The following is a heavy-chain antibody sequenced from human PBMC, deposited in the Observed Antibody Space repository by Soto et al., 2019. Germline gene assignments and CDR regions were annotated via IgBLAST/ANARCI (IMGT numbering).Heavy chain of an antibody. J-gene: IGHJ6*02. CDR1: GFTFSSYA. V-gene: IGHV3-30-3*01. CDR3: AREKAAAGKSYYYYYGMDV. CDR2: ISYDGSNK. D-gene: IGHD6-13*01. Sequence: QVQLVESGGGVVQPGRSLRLSCAASGFTFSSYAMHWVRQAPGKGLEWVAVISYDGSNKYYADSVKGRFTISRDNSKNTLYLQMNSLRAEDTAVYYWAREKAAAGKSYYYYYGMDVWGQGTTVTVSS.